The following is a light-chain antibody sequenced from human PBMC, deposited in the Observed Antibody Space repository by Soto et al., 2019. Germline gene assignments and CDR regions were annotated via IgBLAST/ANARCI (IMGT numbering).Light chain of an antibody. Sequence: EIVVTQSPGTLSLSPGERATLSCRASQSVSRSYLAWYQQKPGQAPRLLIYGASSRGTGIPDRFSVSGSGTDFTLTISRLEPQDLTVYYCQQYGISPFTFGPGTKVDV. CDR3: QQYGISPFT. J-gene: IGKJ3*01. CDR2: GAS. V-gene: IGKV3-20*01. CDR1: QSVSRSY.